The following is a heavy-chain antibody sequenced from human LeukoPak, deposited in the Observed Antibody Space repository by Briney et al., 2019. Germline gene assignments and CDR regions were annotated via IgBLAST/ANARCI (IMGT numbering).Heavy chain of an antibody. CDR3: ARARGYCSGGSCYPQVHYYYGMDV. CDR2: IYYSGST. V-gene: IGHV4-59*08. D-gene: IGHD2-15*01. CDR1: GGSISSYY. Sequence: SETLSLTCTVSGGSISSYYWSWIRQTPGKGLEWIGDIYYSGSTNYNPSLKSRVTISVDTSKNQFSLKLSSVTAADTAVYYCARARGYCSGGSCYPQVHYYYGMDVWGQGTTVTVSS. J-gene: IGHJ6*02.